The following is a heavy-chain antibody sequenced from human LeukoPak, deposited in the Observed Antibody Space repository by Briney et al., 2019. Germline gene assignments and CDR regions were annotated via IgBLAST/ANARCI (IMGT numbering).Heavy chain of an antibody. Sequence: SETLSLTCAVYGGSFSGYYWSWIRQPPGKGLEWIGEINHSGSTNYNPSLKSRVTISVDTSKNQFSLKLSSVTAADTAVYYCARVLGSSLDAFDIWGQGTMVTVSS. D-gene: IGHD6-6*01. CDR2: INHSGST. J-gene: IGHJ3*02. CDR3: ARVLGSSLDAFDI. CDR1: GGSFSGYY. V-gene: IGHV4-34*01.